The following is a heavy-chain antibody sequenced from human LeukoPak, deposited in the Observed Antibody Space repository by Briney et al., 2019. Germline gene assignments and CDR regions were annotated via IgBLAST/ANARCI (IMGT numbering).Heavy chain of an antibody. J-gene: IGHJ6*03. Sequence: GGSLRLSCAASGFTFSSYAMHWVRQAPGKGLEWVAVISYDGSNKYYADSVKGRFTIPRDNSKNTLYLQMNSLRAEDTAVYYCAKGSGTPGNYMDVWGKGTTVTVSS. V-gene: IGHV3-30-3*01. CDR3: AKGSGTPGNYMDV. CDR1: GFTFSSYA. D-gene: IGHD1-26*01. CDR2: ISYDGSNK.